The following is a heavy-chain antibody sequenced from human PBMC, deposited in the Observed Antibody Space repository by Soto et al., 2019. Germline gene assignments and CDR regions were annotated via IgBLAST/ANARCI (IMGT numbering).Heavy chain of an antibody. V-gene: IGHV3-9*01. Sequence: EVQLVESGGRLVQPGRSLRLSCVGTGLNFDDFAMHWVRQAPGKGLEWVSGITWNSRVLAYADSVKGRFTISRDNARNSLYLQMDSRRDEDTALYYCAKGRYDFWSPYYFDSWGKGTLVTVSS. J-gene: IGHJ4*02. D-gene: IGHD3-3*01. CDR3: AKGRYDFWSPYYFDS. CDR1: GLNFDDFA. CDR2: ITWNSRVL.